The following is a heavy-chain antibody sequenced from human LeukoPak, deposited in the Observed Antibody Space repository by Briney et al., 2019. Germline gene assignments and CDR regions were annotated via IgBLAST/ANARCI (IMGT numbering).Heavy chain of an antibody. D-gene: IGHD3-10*01. V-gene: IGHV1-2*02. Sequence: ASVKVSCKASGYTFTSYGISWVRQAPGQGLEWMGWINPNSGGTNYAQKFQGRVTMTRDTSISTAYMELSRLRSDDTAVYYCARDYLRTPYYYGSGPRDYWGQGTLVTVSS. J-gene: IGHJ4*02. CDR2: INPNSGGT. CDR3: ARDYLRTPYYYGSGPRDY. CDR1: GYTFTSYG.